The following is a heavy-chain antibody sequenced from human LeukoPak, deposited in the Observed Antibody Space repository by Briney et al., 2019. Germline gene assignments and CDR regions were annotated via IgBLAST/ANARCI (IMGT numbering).Heavy chain of an antibody. CDR1: GFTFSDYA. Sequence: QPGGSLRLSCAASGFTFSDYAMHWVRQAPGKGLEWVAVIWYDGSQKYYEESVKGRFTISRDNSKNTLYLEMNSLRVEDTAVYYCVREPGVGGQQLVPFLDYWGQGTLVTVSS. V-gene: IGHV3-33*08. D-gene: IGHD6-13*01. CDR2: IWYDGSQK. J-gene: IGHJ4*02. CDR3: VREPGVGGQQLVPFLDY.